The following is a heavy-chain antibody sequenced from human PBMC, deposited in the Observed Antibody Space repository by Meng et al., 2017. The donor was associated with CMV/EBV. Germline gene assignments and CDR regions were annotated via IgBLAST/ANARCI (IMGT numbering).Heavy chain of an antibody. J-gene: IGHJ6*02. CDR3: ARDPGDFWSGYNAIYYYYGMDV. CDR2: ISAYNGNT. CDR1: GYTFTSYG. V-gene: IGHV1-18*01. D-gene: IGHD3-3*01. Sequence: ASVKVSCKASGYTFTSYGISWVRQAPGQGLEWMGWISAYNGNTNYAQKLQGRVTMTTDTSTSTAYMELRSLRSDDTAVYYRARDPGDFWSGYNAIYYYYGMDVWGQGTTVTVSS.